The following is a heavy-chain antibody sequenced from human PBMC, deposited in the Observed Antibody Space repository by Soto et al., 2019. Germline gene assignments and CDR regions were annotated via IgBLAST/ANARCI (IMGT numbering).Heavy chain of an antibody. CDR2: ISYDGSEK. CDR3: ARGPESGDF. J-gene: IGHJ4*02. Sequence: QVQLVESGGGVVQPGRSLRLSCATSGFTFSPFSMHWVRQAPGKGLEWVAHISYDGSEKDYADSVKGRFTISRDNSYNTLFLQMNSLTSEDTGVYYCARGPESGDFWGQGTLVTVPS. D-gene: IGHD1-26*01. CDR1: GFTFSPFS. V-gene: IGHV3-30*04.